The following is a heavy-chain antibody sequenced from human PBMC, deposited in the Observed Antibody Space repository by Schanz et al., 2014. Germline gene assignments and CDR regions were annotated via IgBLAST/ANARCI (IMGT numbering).Heavy chain of an antibody. CDR3: ARAGYCRDSGCYSLGIEY. CDR2: IHPNSGGT. V-gene: IGHV1-2*06. D-gene: IGHD2-15*01. CDR1: GYTFTGYF. Sequence: QVQLVQSGAEVKKPGASVKVSCKASGYTFTGYFIHWVRQAPGQGLEWMGRIHPNSGGTIFAQKFQGRVSMTRDTSLSTAYMELRSLRSDDTAVYYCARAGYCRDSGCYSLGIEYWGQGTLVTVSS. J-gene: IGHJ4*02.